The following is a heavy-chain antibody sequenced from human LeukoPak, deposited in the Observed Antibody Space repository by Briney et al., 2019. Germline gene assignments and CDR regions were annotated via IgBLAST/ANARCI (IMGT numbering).Heavy chain of an antibody. CDR2: ISYSGTT. Sequence: SETLSLTCAVYGGSFSGYYWSWVRQSPGKGLEWIGSISYSGTTYYNPSLKSRVTISVDTSKNQFSLKLNSVTAADTAVFYCAANSADYNTLGSSYKVWGQGTLVTVSS. D-gene: IGHD3-10*01. CDR3: AANSADYNTLGSSYKV. CDR1: GGSFSGYY. J-gene: IGHJ4*02. V-gene: IGHV4-34*01.